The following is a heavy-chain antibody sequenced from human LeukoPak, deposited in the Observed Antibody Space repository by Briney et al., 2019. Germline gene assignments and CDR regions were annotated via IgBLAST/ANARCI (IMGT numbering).Heavy chain of an antibody. CDR3: ARARGDYGDYYFDY. D-gene: IGHD4-17*01. CDR2: IYYSGSN. J-gene: IGHJ4*02. CDR1: GGSISSYY. V-gene: IGHV4-59*01. Sequence: ASETLSLTCTVSGGSISSYYWSWIRQPPGKGLEWIGYIYYSGSNNYNPSLKSRVTISVDTSKNQFSLKLSSVTAADTAVYYCARARGDYGDYYFDYWGQGTLVTVSS.